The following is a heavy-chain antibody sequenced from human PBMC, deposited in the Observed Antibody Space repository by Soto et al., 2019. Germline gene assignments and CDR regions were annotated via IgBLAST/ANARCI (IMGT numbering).Heavy chain of an antibody. CDR2: ISGSGGST. V-gene: IGHV3-23*01. Sequence: EVQLLESGGGLVQPGGSLRLSCAASGFTFSSYAMSWVRQAPGKGLDWVSAISGSGGSTYYADSVKGRFTISRDNSKNTLYMQMNRLRAEDTAVYYCAKDPYGGNSPDYYGMDVWGQGTTVTVSS. D-gene: IGHD4-17*01. CDR3: AKDPYGGNSPDYYGMDV. CDR1: GFTFSSYA. J-gene: IGHJ6*02.